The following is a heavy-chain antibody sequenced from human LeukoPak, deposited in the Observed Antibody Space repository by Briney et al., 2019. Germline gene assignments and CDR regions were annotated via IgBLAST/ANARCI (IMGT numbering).Heavy chain of an antibody. J-gene: IGHJ6*02. V-gene: IGHV4-31*03. Sequence: SQTLSLTCTASGGSISSGGYYWSWIRQHPGKGLEWIGYISYSGSTYYNPSLKSRVTMSVDTSKSQFSLRLSSVTAADTAVYFCARGSYGSGSYPQGYYGMDVWGQGTTVTVSS. CDR2: ISYSGST. CDR3: ARGSYGSGSYPQGYYGMDV. CDR1: GGSISSGGYY. D-gene: IGHD3-10*01.